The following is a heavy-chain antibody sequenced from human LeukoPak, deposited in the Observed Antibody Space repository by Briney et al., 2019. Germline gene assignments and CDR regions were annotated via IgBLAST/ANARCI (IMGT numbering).Heavy chain of an antibody. Sequence: SETLSLTCAVYGGSFSGYYWSWIRQPPGKGLEWIGEINHSGSTNYNPSLKSRVTISVDTSKNQFSLKLSPVTAADTAVYYCARDPYCSSTSCYVRDAFDIWGQGTMVTVSS. D-gene: IGHD2-2*01. CDR1: GGSFSGYY. CDR3: ARDPYCSSTSCYVRDAFDI. CDR2: INHSGST. J-gene: IGHJ3*02. V-gene: IGHV4-34*01.